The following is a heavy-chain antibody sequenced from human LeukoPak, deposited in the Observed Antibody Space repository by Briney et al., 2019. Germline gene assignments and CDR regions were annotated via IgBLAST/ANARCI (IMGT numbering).Heavy chain of an antibody. J-gene: IGHJ4*02. D-gene: IGHD4-11*01. Sequence: PGGSLSLSRASSGFLYRRYGMHWVRQAPGKGLEWVALIPYDGCDKFYADSVKGRFTISRDNSKNTLYLQMNSLRAEDTAVYYCAAMTSVTTGDDWGQGTLVTVSS. CDR3: AAMTSVTTGDD. CDR2: IPYDGCDK. CDR1: GFLYRRYG. V-gene: IGHV3-30*02.